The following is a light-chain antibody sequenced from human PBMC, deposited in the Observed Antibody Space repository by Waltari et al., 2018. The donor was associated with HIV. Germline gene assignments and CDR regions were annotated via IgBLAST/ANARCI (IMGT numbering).Light chain of an antibody. V-gene: IGLV2-8*01. Sequence: QSALTQPPSASGSPGTSVTMSRTGTSSDIGGYNYVSWYQQHPGKAPKLIMTEVTKRPSGVPDRFSGSKSGNTASLTVSGLQAEDEAHYYCSSYAPTNKFYVLFGGGTTLTVL. CDR1: SSDIGGYNY. CDR2: EVT. J-gene: IGLJ2*01. CDR3: SSYAPTNKFYVL.